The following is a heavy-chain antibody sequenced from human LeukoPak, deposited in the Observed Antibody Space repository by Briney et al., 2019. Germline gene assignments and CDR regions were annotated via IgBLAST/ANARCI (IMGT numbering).Heavy chain of an antibody. CDR2: ISYDGSNK. CDR3: VEVLGSSWRAYDY. Sequence: PGGSLRLSCAASGFTFSSFGMHWVRQAPGKGLEWVALISYDGSNKYYADSVKGRFTISRDNSKNTLYLQMISLRADDTAVYYCVEVLGSSWRAYDYWGQGTLVTVSS. V-gene: IGHV3-30*18. D-gene: IGHD6-13*01. CDR1: GFTFSSFG. J-gene: IGHJ4*02.